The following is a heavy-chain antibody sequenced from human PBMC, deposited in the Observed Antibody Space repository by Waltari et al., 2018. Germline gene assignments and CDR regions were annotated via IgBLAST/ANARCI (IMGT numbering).Heavy chain of an antibody. Sequence: QVQLVQSGAEVKKPGASVKVSCKASGYTFTGYYMPWVRQAPGQGLEWRGWTNPNSVGTNYAQKFQGRVAMSRDTSISTAYMELSRLRSDDTAVYYCARVRVSYYYDRGEFPYWGQGTLVTVSS. CDR3: ARVRVSYYYDRGEFPY. CDR2: TNPNSVGT. CDR1: GYTFTGYY. V-gene: IGHV1-2*02. J-gene: IGHJ4*02. D-gene: IGHD3-22*01.